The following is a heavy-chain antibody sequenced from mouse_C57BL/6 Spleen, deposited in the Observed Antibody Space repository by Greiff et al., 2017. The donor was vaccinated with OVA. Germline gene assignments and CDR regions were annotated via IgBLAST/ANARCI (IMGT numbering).Heavy chain of an antibody. Sequence: EVQLQQSGAELVRPGASVKLSCTASGFNIKDYYMHWVKQRPEQGLEWIGRIDPEDGDTEYAPKFQGKATMTADTSSNTAYLQLSSLTSEDTAVYYCTLIYYYGSSYKAYWGQGTLVTVSA. V-gene: IGHV14-1*01. CDR3: TLIYYYGSSYKAY. J-gene: IGHJ3*01. CDR2: IDPEDGDT. D-gene: IGHD1-1*01. CDR1: GFNIKDYY.